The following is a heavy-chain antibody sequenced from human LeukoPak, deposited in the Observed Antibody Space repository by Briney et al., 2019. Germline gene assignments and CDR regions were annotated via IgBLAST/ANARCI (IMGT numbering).Heavy chain of an antibody. J-gene: IGHJ5*02. Sequence: GGSLRLSCAASGFTFSDYYVTWIRQAPGEGLEWVSYISSSGSAIYYADSVKGRFTISRDYAKNSLYLQMNSLRAEDTAVYYCAKDQGDSSGWFDGWGQGTLVTVSS. CDR1: GFTFSDYY. V-gene: IGHV3-11*01. CDR2: ISSSGSAI. CDR3: AKDQGDSSGWFDG. D-gene: IGHD6-19*01.